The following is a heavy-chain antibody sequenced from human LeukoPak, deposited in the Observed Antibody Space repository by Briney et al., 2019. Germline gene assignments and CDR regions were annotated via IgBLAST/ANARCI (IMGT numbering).Heavy chain of an antibody. CDR2: INPSGGST. V-gene: IGHV1-46*01. D-gene: IGHD5-24*01. Sequence: ASVKVSCKASGYTFTNYTLNWVRQAPGQGLEWMGIINPSGGSTSYAQKFQGRVTMTRDTSTSTVYMELSSLRSEDTAVYYCARGGDGRDGYNKPPRFDYWGQGTLVTVSS. CDR1: GYTFTNYT. CDR3: ARGGDGRDGYNKPPRFDY. J-gene: IGHJ4*02.